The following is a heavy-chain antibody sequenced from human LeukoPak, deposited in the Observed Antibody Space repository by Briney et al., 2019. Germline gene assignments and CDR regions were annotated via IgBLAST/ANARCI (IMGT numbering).Heavy chain of an antibody. CDR1: GFTFSDHQ. D-gene: IGHD3-22*01. Sequence: GGSLRLSCAASGFTFSDHQMDWARHAPGKGLEWVGRSRNKVNSYTTEYAASVKRRFTISRDDSKNSLYLQMNTLKTEHTAVYYCSRCPHYYDSSGFFGGVYWGQGTLVTVSS. CDR2: SRNKVNSYTT. J-gene: IGHJ4*02. V-gene: IGHV3-72*01. CDR3: SRCPHYYDSSGFFGGVY.